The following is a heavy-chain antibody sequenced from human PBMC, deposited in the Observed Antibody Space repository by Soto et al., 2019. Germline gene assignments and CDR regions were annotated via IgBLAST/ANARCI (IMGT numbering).Heavy chain of an antibody. V-gene: IGHV1-2*02. J-gene: IGHJ6*02. Sequence: ASVKVSCKASGYTFTGYYMHWVRQAPGQGLEWMGWINPNSGGTNYAQKFQGRVTMTRDTSISTAYMELSRLRSDDTAVYYCARPLFTQLHTSDNPYGMDVWGQGTTVTVSS. CDR1: GYTFTGYY. D-gene: IGHD1-1*01. CDR3: ARPLFTQLHTSDNPYGMDV. CDR2: INPNSGGT.